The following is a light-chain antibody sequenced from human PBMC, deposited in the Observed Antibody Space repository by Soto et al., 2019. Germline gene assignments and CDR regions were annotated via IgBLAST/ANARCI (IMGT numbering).Light chain of an antibody. CDR1: QSVSSSY. V-gene: IGKV3-20*01. Sequence: EIVLTQSPGTLSLSPGERATLSCSASQSVSSSYLAWYQQKPGQAPRLLIYNAFNRATGIPDRFSGGGSGTDFTLTISRLEPEDFAVYYCQQYGSSPGTFGGGTKVDIK. CDR3: QQYGSSPGT. J-gene: IGKJ4*01. CDR2: NAF.